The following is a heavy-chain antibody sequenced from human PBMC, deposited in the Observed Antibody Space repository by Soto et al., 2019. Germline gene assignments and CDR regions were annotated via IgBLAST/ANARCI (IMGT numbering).Heavy chain of an antibody. CDR1: GYPVTAYY. J-gene: IGHJ3*02. CDR3: SSGGEVGVAGSAGFDM. CDR2: INPATGAA. V-gene: IGHV1-2*02. D-gene: IGHD3-16*01. Sequence: QLHLVQSGAVVKKPGASVTVSCSASGYPVTAYYMHWVRQAPGRGLEWMGGINPATGAAKYTQTLQGRVPLTRATPQSMRSRASSCVPAGDLAAIMSSSGGEVGVAGSAGFDMSGQGTMFIVSS.